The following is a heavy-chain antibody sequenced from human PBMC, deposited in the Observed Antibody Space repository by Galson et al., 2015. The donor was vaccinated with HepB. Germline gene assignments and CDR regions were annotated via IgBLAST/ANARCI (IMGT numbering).Heavy chain of an antibody. CDR3: ARVSGIAASGIYYYILDV. D-gene: IGHD6-13*01. V-gene: IGHV6-1*01. Sequence: CAISGDSVSSNTAAWHWLRQSPARGLEWLGRTYYRSKWYNDYGTSLKSRIVINPDTSKNQFSLQLSSVTPEDTAVYFCARVSGIAASGIYYYILDVWGQGTTVTVSS. CDR1: GDSVSSNTAA. CDR2: TYYRSKWYN. J-gene: IGHJ6*02.